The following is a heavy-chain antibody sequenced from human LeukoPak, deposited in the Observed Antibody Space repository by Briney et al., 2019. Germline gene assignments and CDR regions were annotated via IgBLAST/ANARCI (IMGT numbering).Heavy chain of an antibody. Sequence: GGSLRLSCAASGFTFSSYAMHWVRQAPGKGLEWVAVISYDGSNKYYADSVKGRFTISRDNSKNTLYLQMNSLRAEDTAVYYCARNGNGDGNDGYNYLGYWGQGTLVTVSS. CDR3: ARNGNGDGNDGYNYLGY. J-gene: IGHJ4*02. CDR2: ISYDGSNK. CDR1: GFTFSSYA. D-gene: IGHD5-24*01. V-gene: IGHV3-30*04.